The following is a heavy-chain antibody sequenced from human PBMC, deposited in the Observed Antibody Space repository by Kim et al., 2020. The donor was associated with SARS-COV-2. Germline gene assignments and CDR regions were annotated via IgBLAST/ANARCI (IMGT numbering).Heavy chain of an antibody. CDR3: AILDRGVIKDYYYYGMDV. V-gene: IGHV3-30*07. Sequence: KGRFTISRDNSKNTLYLQMNSLRAEDTSVYYCAILDRGVIKDYYYYGMDVWGQGTTVTVSS. J-gene: IGHJ6*02. D-gene: IGHD3-10*01.